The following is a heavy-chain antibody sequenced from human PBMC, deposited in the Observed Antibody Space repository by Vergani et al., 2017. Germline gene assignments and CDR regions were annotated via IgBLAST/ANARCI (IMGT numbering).Heavy chain of an antibody. CDR1: GITFWKFG. Sequence: EVDLVESGGGLAQPGGSLRLSCEASGITFWKFGMHWVRQGPGKGLEWVSAISGSGGSTYYADSVKGRFTISRDNSKNTLYLQMNSLRAEDTAVYYCAKERATDYYYMDVWGKGTTVTVSS. CDR2: ISGSGGST. J-gene: IGHJ6*03. CDR3: AKERATDYYYMDV. D-gene: IGHD5-24*01. V-gene: IGHV3-23*04.